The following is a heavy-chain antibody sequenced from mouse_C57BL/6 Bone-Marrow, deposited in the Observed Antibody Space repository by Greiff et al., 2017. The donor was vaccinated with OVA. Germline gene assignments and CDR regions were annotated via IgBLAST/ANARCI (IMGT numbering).Heavy chain of an antibody. Sequence: EVKLEESGGGLVQPGESLKLSCESNAYEFPSHDMSWVRKTPEKRLELVAAINSDGGSTYYPDTMERRFIISRDNTKKTLYLQMSSLRSEDTALYYCARRPRTTGAMDYWGQGTSVTVSS. J-gene: IGHJ4*01. D-gene: IGHD1-1*01. CDR2: INSDGGST. CDR1: AYEFPSHD. V-gene: IGHV5-2*03. CDR3: ARRPRTTGAMDY.